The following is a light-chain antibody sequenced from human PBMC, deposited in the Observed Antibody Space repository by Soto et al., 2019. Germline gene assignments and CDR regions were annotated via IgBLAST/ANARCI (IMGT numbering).Light chain of an antibody. V-gene: IGKV3-11*01. J-gene: IGKJ2*01. CDR2: DAS. Sequence: EIVLTQSPATLSLSPGERATLSCRASQSVSSYLAWYQQKPGQAPRLLIYDASNRATGIPARFSGSGSGTEFTLPISSLEPEDFAVYYCQQRSNWPRTFGQGTKLEIK. CDR3: QQRSNWPRT. CDR1: QSVSSY.